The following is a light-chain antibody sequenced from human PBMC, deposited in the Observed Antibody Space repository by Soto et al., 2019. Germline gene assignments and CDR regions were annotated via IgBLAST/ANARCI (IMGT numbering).Light chain of an antibody. CDR3: QHVHSYPRT. Sequence: IQVTQSPSSLSASVGERVNVTCRASQGIGRFLAWYQQRPGKAPKLLIYGGSTVPSGVPSRFSGTGSGIDFTLTISSLQPEDFATYYCQHVHSYPRTFGQGTRLEIK. V-gene: IGKV1-9*01. CDR1: QGIGRF. J-gene: IGKJ5*01. CDR2: GGS.